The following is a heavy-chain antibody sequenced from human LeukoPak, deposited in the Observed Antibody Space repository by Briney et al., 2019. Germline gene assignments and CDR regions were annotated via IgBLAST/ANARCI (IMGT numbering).Heavy chain of an antibody. V-gene: IGHV1-18*01. CDR1: NYTFSNYG. CDR3: ARDSSPFYGSEYFQH. Sequence: ASVKVSCKTSNYTFSNYGITWLRQAPGKGLEWMGWIGAYSGNSEFAQKFQGRVTMTTDASSGTAYMELTNLTSDDTAVYFCARDSSPFYGSEYFQHWGQGSLVTVSS. D-gene: IGHD2/OR15-2a*01. J-gene: IGHJ1*01. CDR2: IGAYSGNS.